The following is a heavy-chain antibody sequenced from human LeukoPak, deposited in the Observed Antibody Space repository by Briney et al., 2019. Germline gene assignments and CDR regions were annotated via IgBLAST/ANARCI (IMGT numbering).Heavy chain of an antibody. CDR2: IYTSGST. J-gene: IGHJ6*02. CDR3: ARWTGTIYYYGMDV. V-gene: IGHV4-61*02. CDR1: GGSISSGRYY. D-gene: IGHD1-7*01. Sequence: SETLSLTCTVSGGSISSGRYYWSWIRQPAGRGLEWIGRIYTSGSTNYNPSRKSRVTISVDTSKNQFSLKLSSVTAADTAVYYCARWTGTIYYYGMDVWGQGTTVTVSS.